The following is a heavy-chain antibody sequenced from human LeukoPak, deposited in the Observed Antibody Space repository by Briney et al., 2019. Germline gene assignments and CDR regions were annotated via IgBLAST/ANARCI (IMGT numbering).Heavy chain of an antibody. J-gene: IGHJ4*02. CDR1: GVSISSYY. Sequence: SETLSLTCTVSGVSISSYYWSWIRQPPGKALEGMGYIYHSGSTNYNPSLKSRVTISVHTSKHQFSLKLSYVTAADTAVYYCTNYSTSSRSYYFDYWGQGTLVTVSS. V-gene: IGHV4-59*01. CDR2: IYHSGST. CDR3: TNYSTSSRSYYFDY. D-gene: IGHD6-6*01.